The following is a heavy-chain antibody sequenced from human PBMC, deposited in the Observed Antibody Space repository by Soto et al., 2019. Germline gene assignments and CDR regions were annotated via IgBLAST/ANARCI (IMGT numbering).Heavy chain of an antibody. CDR1: GYTFTSYA. Sequence: GASVKVSCKASGYTFTSYAISWARQSPGQGLEWMGWISAYNGNTNYAQKIQGRVTMTTDTSTSTAYMELRSLRSDDTAVYYCARDRGSSWYVGYYYYGMDVWGQGTTVTAP. CDR2: ISAYNGNT. V-gene: IGHV1-18*01. CDR3: ARDRGSSWYVGYYYYGMDV. J-gene: IGHJ6*02. D-gene: IGHD6-13*01.